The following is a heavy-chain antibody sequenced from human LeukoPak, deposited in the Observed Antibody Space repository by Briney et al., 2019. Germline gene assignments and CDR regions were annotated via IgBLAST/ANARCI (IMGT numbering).Heavy chain of an antibody. V-gene: IGHV4-34*01. Sequence: PSETLSLTCAVYGGSFSGYYWSWIRQPPGKGLEWIGEINHSGSTNYNPSLKSRVTMSVDTSKNQFSLKLSSVTAADTAVYYRARDSSGIADNWGQGTLVTVSS. D-gene: IGHD6-13*01. CDR3: ARDSSGIADN. CDR1: GGSFSGYY. CDR2: INHSGST. J-gene: IGHJ4*02.